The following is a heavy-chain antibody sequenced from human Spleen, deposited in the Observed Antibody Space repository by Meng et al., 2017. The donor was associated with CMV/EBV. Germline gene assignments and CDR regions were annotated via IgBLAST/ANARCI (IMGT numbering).Heavy chain of an antibody. Sequence: QVHPREDDPGLLKPSQPLSLTCTVSGGSISSGDYYWSWIRQPPGKGLEWIGYIYYSGSTYYNPSLKSRVTISVDTSKNQFSLKLSSVTAADTAVYYCARDHNWFHYFDYWGQGTLVTVSS. V-gene: IGHV4-30-4*08. CDR1: GGSISSGDYY. J-gene: IGHJ4*02. CDR3: ARDHNWFHYFDY. CDR2: IYYSGST. D-gene: IGHD1-20*01.